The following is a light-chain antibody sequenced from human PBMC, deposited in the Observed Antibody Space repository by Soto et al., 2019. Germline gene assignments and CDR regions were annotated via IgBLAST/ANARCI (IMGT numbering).Light chain of an antibody. CDR2: GAF. V-gene: IGKV1-6*01. CDR3: LQDYSWPWT. Sequence: AIQMTQYPSSLSASVGDRLTITCRARQDVRNYVGWYQQKPGKTPQFLIYGAFSLETGIPSRFSGSGYGTEVTLTINRLLPEDFATYFCLQDYSWPWTFGQGTKVEV. CDR1: QDVRNY. J-gene: IGKJ1*01.